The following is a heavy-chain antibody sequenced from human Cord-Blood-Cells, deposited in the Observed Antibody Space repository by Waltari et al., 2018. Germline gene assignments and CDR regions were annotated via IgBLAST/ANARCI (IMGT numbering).Heavy chain of an antibody. Sequence: QVQLVQSGAEVKKPGSSVKVSCKASGGTFSSYAISWLRQAPGQGLEWMGGIIPIFGTANYAQKFQGRVTITADESTSTAYMELSSLRSEDTAVYYCARLYYYDSSGYYNWFDPWGQGTLVTVSS. J-gene: IGHJ5*02. CDR3: ARLYYYDSSGYYNWFDP. CDR2: IIPIFGTA. V-gene: IGHV1-69*01. CDR1: GGTFSSYA. D-gene: IGHD3-22*01.